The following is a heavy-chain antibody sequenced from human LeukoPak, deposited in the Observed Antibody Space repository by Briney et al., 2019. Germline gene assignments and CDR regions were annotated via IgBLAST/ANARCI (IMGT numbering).Heavy chain of an antibody. CDR2: IVYDGSNK. V-gene: IGHV3-30*02. CDR3: AKDRGYYYGSGSFYGFDY. CDR1: GFSFSGYG. J-gene: IGHJ4*02. D-gene: IGHD3-10*01. Sequence: PGGSLRLSCAASGFSFSGYGMHWVRQPPGKGLEWVAFIVYDGSNKYYADSVKGRFTISRDNSKNTLFLQMNSLRTEDTAIYYCAKDRGYYYGSGSFYGFDYWGQGTLVTVSS.